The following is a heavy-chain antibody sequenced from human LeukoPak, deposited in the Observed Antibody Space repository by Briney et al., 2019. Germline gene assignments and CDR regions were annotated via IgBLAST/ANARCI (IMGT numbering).Heavy chain of an antibody. D-gene: IGHD6-19*01. V-gene: IGHV4-61*08. CDR2: IYYSGST. J-gene: IGHJ6*02. CDR3: ARHLPYSSGWYYDYYYGMDV. CDR1: GGSISSGGYS. Sequence: SETLSLTCTASGGSISSGGYSWSWIRQHPGKGLEWIGYIYYSGSTNYNPSLKSRVTISVDTSKNQFSLKLSSVTAADTAVYYCARHLPYSSGWYYDYYYGMDVWGQGTTVTVSS.